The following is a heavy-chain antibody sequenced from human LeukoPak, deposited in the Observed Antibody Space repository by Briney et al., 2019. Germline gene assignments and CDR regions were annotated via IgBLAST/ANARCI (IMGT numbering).Heavy chain of an antibody. CDR1: GGSISSYY. CDR3: VRNFDSYNAFGI. CDR2: IYYNGNT. V-gene: IGHV4-59*06. D-gene: IGHD3-22*01. Sequence: SETLSLTCTVSGGSISSYYWSWIRQHPGKGLEWIGYIYYNGNTYYNPSLKSRLTISGDTSENQFSLKLSSVTAADTAVYYCVRNFDSYNAFGIWGQGTMVTVSS. J-gene: IGHJ3*02.